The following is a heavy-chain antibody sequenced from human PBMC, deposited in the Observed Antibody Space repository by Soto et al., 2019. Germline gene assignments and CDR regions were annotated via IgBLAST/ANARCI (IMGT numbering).Heavy chain of an antibody. Sequence: EVQLVESVGGLVQPGGSLRLSCAASGFTFSSYAMHWVRQAPGKGLEYVSVISSNGGSTDYANSVKGRFTISRDNSKNTLYLQMGSLRAEDMAVYYCARGYGYYFDYWGQGTLVTVSS. D-gene: IGHD5-18*01. CDR2: ISSNGGST. V-gene: IGHV3-64*01. J-gene: IGHJ4*02. CDR3: ARGYGYYFDY. CDR1: GFTFSSYA.